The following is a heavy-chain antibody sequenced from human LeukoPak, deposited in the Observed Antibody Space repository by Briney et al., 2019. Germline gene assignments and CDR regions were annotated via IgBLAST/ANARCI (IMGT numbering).Heavy chain of an antibody. Sequence: ASVKVSCKASGGTFSSYAIGWVRQAPGQGLEWMGRIIPIFGTANYAQKFQGRVTITTDESTSTAYMELSSLRSEDTAVYYCARDRKLRYFDLWGRGTLVTVSS. CDR2: IIPIFGTA. J-gene: IGHJ2*01. D-gene: IGHD1-14*01. CDR3: ARDRKLRYFDL. V-gene: IGHV1-69*05. CDR1: GGTFSSYA.